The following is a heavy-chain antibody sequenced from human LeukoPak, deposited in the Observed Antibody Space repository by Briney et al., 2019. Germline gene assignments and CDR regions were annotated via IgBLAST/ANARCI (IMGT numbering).Heavy chain of an antibody. J-gene: IGHJ4*02. CDR1: GFTFSSYA. D-gene: IGHD3-3*01. CDR3: AKENRITIFGVVNWGLFDY. CDR2: ISGSGDST. V-gene: IGHV3-23*01. Sequence: GGSLRLSCAASGFTFSSYAMSWVRQAPGKGLEWVSAISGSGDSTYYGDSVKGRFTISRDNSKNTLYLQMNSLRAEDTALYYCAKENRITIFGVVNWGLFDYWGQGTLVTVSS.